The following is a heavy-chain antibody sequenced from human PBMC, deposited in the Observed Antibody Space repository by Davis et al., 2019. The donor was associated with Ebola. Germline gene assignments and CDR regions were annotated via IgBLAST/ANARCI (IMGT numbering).Heavy chain of an antibody. J-gene: IGHJ4*02. CDR2: IDPSDSYT. Sequence: GESLKISCQASGHSFANYWINWVRQMPGKGLEWMGRIDPSDSYTNFSPSFQGHVTISVDNSIRTVYLHWSSLKASDTAIYYCATHGHYANFPYWGQGTLVTVSS. CDR1: GHSFANYW. D-gene: IGHD4-17*01. V-gene: IGHV5-10-1*01. CDR3: ATHGHYANFPY.